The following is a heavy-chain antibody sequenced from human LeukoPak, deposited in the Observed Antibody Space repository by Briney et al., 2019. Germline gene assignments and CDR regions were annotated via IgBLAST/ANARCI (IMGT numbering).Heavy chain of an antibody. CDR2: IYSGCST. CDR3: ARAKPKNMVRGLIMRRESRYYFDY. Sequence: QTGGSLRLSCAASGFTVSSNYMSWVRQSPGKGLEGVSVIYSGCSTYYADSVKGRFTISRDNSKSTLYIQMNSLRAEDTAVYYCARAKPKNMVRGLIMRRESRYYFDYWGQGTLVTVSS. CDR1: GFTVSSNY. J-gene: IGHJ4*02. D-gene: IGHD3-10*01. V-gene: IGHV3-53*01.